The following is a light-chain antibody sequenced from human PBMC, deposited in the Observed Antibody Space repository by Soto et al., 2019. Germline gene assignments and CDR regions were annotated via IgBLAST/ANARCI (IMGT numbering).Light chain of an antibody. V-gene: IGKV3-20*01. CDR2: DTS. CDR1: QSLASSF. J-gene: IGKJ5*01. CDR3: QQYGTSEII. Sequence: EFVLTQSPGTLSLSPGERATLSCRASQSLASSFIAWYQQKPGQAPRLLIYDTSSRASGIPDRFSGSGSGTDFTLTISRLETEDFAVFYCQQYGTSEIIFGQGTDWRL.